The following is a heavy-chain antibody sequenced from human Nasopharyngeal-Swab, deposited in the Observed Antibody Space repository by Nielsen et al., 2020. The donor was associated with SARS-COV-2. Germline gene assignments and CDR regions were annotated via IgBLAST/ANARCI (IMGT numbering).Heavy chain of an antibody. CDR2: FVVGSGNT. V-gene: IGHV1-58*01. J-gene: IGHJ4*02. CDR3: AASLPYDSSGYYS. Sequence: WVREAPGQRLEWIGWFVVGSGNTNYAQKFQERVTITRDMSTSTAYMELSGLRSEDTAVYYCAASLPYDSSGYYSWGQGTLVTVSS. D-gene: IGHD3-22*01.